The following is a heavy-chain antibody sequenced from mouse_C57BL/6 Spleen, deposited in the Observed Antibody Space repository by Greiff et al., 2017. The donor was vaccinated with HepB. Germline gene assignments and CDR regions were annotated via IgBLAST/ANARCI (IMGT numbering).Heavy chain of an antibody. CDR2: INPYNGGT. D-gene: IGHD1-1*01. Sequence: EVQLQQSGPVLVKPGASVKMSCKASGYTFTDYYMNWVKQSHGKSLEWIGVINPYNGGTSYNQKFKGKATLTVDKSSSTAYMELNSLTSEDSAVYYCARGATVVVDYWGHGTTLTVSS. CDR1: GYTFTDYY. J-gene: IGHJ2*01. V-gene: IGHV1-19*01. CDR3: ARGATVVVDY.